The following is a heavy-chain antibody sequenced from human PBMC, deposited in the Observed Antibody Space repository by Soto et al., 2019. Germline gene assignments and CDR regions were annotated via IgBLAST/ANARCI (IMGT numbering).Heavy chain of an antibody. CDR3: ARHRHPRGTVGATSPLDP. V-gene: IGHV3-53*01. CDR1: GFSVSSNY. D-gene: IGHD1-26*01. CDR2: HYSGGST. Sequence: GGSLRFSCAISGFSVSSNYLSWVRQAPGEGLEWVSVHYSGGSTYYADSVQGRFTISRDKSNNTLYLQMRRVRAEDTAVYFCARHRHPRGTVGATSPLDPWGQGTQVTVSS. J-gene: IGHJ5*02.